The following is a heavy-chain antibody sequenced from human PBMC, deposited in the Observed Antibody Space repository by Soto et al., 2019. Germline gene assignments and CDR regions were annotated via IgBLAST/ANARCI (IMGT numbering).Heavy chain of an antibody. Sequence: GGLRLSCAASGFTFSTYAMSWVRQAPGKGLEWVSTIGGSGGSTYYADSVKGQFTISRDNSKNTLYLQMNSLRAEDTAVYYCAKGYRYFDYWGQGALVTVSS. CDR1: GFTFSTYA. J-gene: IGHJ4*02. V-gene: IGHV3-23*01. D-gene: IGHD5-18*01. CDR2: IGGSGGST. CDR3: AKGYRYFDY.